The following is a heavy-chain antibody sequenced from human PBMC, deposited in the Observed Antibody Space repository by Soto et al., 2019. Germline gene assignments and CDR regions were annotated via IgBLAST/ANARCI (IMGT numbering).Heavy chain of an antibody. Sequence: GESLKISCKGSGYSFTSYWIGWVRQMPGKGLEWMGIIYPGDSDTRYSPSFQGQVTISADKSISTAYLQWSSLKASDTAMYYCAISRNSDYGDYYMDVWGKGTTVTVSS. D-gene: IGHD4-17*01. J-gene: IGHJ6*03. CDR1: GYSFTSYW. V-gene: IGHV5-51*01. CDR3: AISRNSDYGDYYMDV. CDR2: IYPGDSDT.